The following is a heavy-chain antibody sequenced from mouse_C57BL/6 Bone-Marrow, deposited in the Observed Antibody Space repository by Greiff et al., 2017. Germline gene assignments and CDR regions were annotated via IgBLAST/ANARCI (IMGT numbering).Heavy chain of an antibody. CDR2: IDPENGDT. V-gene: IGHV14-4*01. Sequence: VQLQQSGAELVRPGASVKLSCTASGFNIKDDYMHWVKQRPEQGLEWIGWIDPENGDTDYASKFQGKATITADTSSNTAYLPLSSLTSEDTAAYYCTTGFYWYFDVWGTGTTVTVSS. CDR3: TTGFYWYFDV. CDR1: GFNIKDDY. J-gene: IGHJ1*03.